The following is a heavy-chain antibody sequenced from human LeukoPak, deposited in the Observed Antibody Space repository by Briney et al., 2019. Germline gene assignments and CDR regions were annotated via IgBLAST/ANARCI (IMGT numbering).Heavy chain of an antibody. Sequence: SETPSLTCTVSGGSIRSSYYYWGWIRQPPGKGLEWIGSTYDSGSTYYNPSLKSRVTISVDTSKNQFSLKLSSVTAADTAVYYCARASRKRLGVATISIGYYYGMDVWGQGTTVTVSS. D-gene: IGHD5-12*01. CDR2: TYDSGST. J-gene: IGHJ6*02. CDR1: GGSIRSSYYY. V-gene: IGHV4-39*07. CDR3: ARASRKRLGVATISIGYYYGMDV.